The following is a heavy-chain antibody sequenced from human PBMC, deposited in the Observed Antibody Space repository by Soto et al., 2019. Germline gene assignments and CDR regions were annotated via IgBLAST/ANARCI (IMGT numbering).Heavy chain of an antibody. V-gene: IGHV1-18*01. D-gene: IGHD2-2*01. CDR3: ARVFRRAMHAFDI. CDR1: GDTFDTFA. Sequence: ASVKVSCKASGDTFDTFAISWVRQAPGQGLEWMGWINPNYRNPDYGQKFQGRVTMTTDTSTSTAYMELRSLGSDDTAVYYCARVFRRAMHAFDIWGQGTMVTVSS. CDR2: INPNYRNP. J-gene: IGHJ3*02.